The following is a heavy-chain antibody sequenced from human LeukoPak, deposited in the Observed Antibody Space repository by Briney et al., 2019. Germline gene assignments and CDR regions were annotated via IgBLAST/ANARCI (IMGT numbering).Heavy chain of an antibody. Sequence: PGGSLRLSCAASGFTFRDYWMHWVRQAPGKGLVWVSRLHSDGSNTTYADSVKGRFTISRDNAKNTLYLQMNSLRAEDTAVYYCARLFGYSSIDYWGQGALVTVSS. CDR2: LHSDGSNT. CDR1: GFTFRDYW. J-gene: IGHJ4*02. CDR3: ARLFGYSSIDY. V-gene: IGHV3-74*01. D-gene: IGHD6-13*01.